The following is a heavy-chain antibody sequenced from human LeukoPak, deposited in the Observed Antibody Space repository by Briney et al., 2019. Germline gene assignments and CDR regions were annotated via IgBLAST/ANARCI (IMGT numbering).Heavy chain of an antibody. CDR2: XXXNSGNT. CDR1: GYTFTSYD. Sequence: ASVKVSCKASGYTFTSYDINWVRQAAGQGLXXXXXXXXNSGNTGYAQKFQGRLTMTRNTSISTAYMELSSLRSEDTAVYYCARGPRRHKAGTGGYYFDYWGQGTLVTVPS. CDR3: ARGPRRHKAGTGGYYFDY. D-gene: IGHD6-19*01. J-gene: IGHJ4*02. V-gene: IGHV1-8*01.